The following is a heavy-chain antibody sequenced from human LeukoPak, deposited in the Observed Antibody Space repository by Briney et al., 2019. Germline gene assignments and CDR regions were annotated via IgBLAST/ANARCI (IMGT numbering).Heavy chain of an antibody. J-gene: IGHJ3*02. D-gene: IGHD3-10*01. CDR1: GYTFASYG. CDR3: ASGSSSGGAFDI. Sequence: ASVKVSCKASGYTFASYGISWVRQAPGQGLEWMGWISAYNGNTNYAQKLQGRVTMTTDTSTSTAYMELRSLRSDDTAVYYCASGSSSGGAFDIWGQGTMVTVSS. CDR2: ISAYNGNT. V-gene: IGHV1-18*01.